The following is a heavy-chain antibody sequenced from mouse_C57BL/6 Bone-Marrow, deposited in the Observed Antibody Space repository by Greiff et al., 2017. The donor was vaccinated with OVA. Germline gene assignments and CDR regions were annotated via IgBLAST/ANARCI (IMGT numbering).Heavy chain of an antibody. CDR2: GQGLEWIG. CDR3: SEDSAVYYCASTAQATPFAY. Sequence: VKLMESGPELARPWASVKISCQAFYTFSRRVHFAIRDTNYWMQWVKQRPGQGLEWIGAIYPGNGDTSYNQKFKGKATLTADKSSSTAYMLLSSLTSEDSAVYYCASTAQATPFAYWGQGTLVTVSA. D-gene: IGHD3-2*02. CDR1: YTFSRRVH. V-gene: IGHV1-87*01. J-gene: IGHJ3*01.